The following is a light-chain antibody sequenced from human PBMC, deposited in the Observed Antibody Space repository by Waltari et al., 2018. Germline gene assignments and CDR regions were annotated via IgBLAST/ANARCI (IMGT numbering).Light chain of an antibody. CDR2: LNSDGSH. CDR1: SGHSSYA. CDR3: QTWGTGTWV. Sequence: QLVLTQSPSASASLGASVKLTCTLSSGHSSYAIAWHQQQPEKGPRYLMKLNSDGSHSKGDGIPVRSSDSSAGAERYLTISSLQSEDEADYYCQTWGTGTWVFGGGTKLTVL. V-gene: IGLV4-69*01. J-gene: IGLJ3*02.